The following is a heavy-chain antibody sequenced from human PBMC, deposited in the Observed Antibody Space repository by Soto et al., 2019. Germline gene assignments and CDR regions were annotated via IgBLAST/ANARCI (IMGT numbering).Heavy chain of an antibody. J-gene: IGHJ4*02. CDR3: SREYCAGGRCYGVDY. CDR2: SSTKNGDT. CDR1: GYTFTDLG. D-gene: IGHD2-21*01. V-gene: IGHV1-18*04. Sequence: QVQLVQSGAEVKKPGASVKVSCKTSGYTFTDLGISWVRQAPGQGLEWLGWSSTKNGDTTYAQKVQDRVIMTTDTSTSTAYMELGSLRSYDTAVYYCSREYCAGGRCYGVDYWGQGTLVTVSS.